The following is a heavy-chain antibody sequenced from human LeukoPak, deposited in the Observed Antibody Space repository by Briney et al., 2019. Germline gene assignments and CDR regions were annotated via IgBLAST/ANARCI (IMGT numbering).Heavy chain of an antibody. CDR3: ARDAVPASSSWYRGAFDI. J-gene: IGHJ3*02. D-gene: IGHD6-13*01. Sequence: PSETLSLTCTVSGYSISSGYYWSWIRQPPGKGLEWIGYIYYSGSTNYNPSLKSRVTISVDTSKNQFSLKLSSVTAADTAVYYCARDAVPASSSWYRGAFDIWGQGTMVTVSS. V-gene: IGHV4-61*01. CDR2: IYYSGST. CDR1: GYSISSGYY.